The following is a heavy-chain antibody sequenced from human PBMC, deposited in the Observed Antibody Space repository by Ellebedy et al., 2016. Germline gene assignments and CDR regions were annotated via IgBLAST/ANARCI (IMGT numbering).Heavy chain of an antibody. CDR1: GFTFSSYS. V-gene: IGHV3-21*01. CDR3: ARDVVVVPAGMPYYYYYGMDV. CDR2: ISSSTNYI. Sequence: GESLKISCAASGFTFSSYSMNWVRQAPGKGLEWVSSISSSTNYIYYADSVKGRSTVSSHNAKNSLSLQMNGLRAEDTAVYYCARDVVVVPAGMPYYYYYGMDVWGQGTTVTVSS. D-gene: IGHD2-2*01. J-gene: IGHJ6*02.